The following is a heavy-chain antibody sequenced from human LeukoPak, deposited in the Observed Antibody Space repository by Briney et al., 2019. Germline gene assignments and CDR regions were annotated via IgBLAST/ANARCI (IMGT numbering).Heavy chain of an antibody. CDR2: IIPIFGTA. CDR3: ARVVSGYDFGVGDYYGMDV. CDR1: GGTFSSYA. Sequence: SVKVSCKASGGTFSSYAISWVRQAPGQGLEWMGGIIPIFGTANYAQKFQGRVTITADESTSTAYMELSSLRSEDTAVYYCARVVSGYDFGVGDYYGMDVWGQGTTVTVSS. D-gene: IGHD5-12*01. J-gene: IGHJ6*02. V-gene: IGHV1-69*13.